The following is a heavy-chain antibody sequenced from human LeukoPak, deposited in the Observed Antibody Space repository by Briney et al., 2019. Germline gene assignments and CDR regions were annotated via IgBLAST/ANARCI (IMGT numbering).Heavy chain of an antibody. CDR2: ISGSGGST. V-gene: IGHV3-23*01. D-gene: IGHD6-13*01. CDR1: GFTFSSYA. CDR3: AKARLYASIAAAGILDY. J-gene: IGHJ4*02. Sequence: GGSLRLSCAASGFTFSSYAMSWVRQAPGKGLEWVSAISGSGGSTYYADSVKGRFTISRDNPKNTLYLQMNSLRAEDTAVYYCAKARLYASIAAAGILDYWGQGTLVTVSS.